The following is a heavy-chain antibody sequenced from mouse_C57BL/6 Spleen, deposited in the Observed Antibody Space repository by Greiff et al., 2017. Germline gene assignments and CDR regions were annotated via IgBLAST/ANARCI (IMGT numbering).Heavy chain of an antibody. CDR3: ARGSGYVGAMDY. Sequence: VHVKQSGAELVKPGASVKLFCTASGFNIKDYYMHRVKQRTEQGREWIGRIDPEDGETKYAPKFQGKATITADTSSNTADLPLSSLTSEDTAVYYCARGSGYVGAMDYWGQGTSVTVSS. CDR1: GFNIKDYY. CDR2: IDPEDGET. D-gene: IGHD1-1*01. J-gene: IGHJ4*01. V-gene: IGHV14-2*01.